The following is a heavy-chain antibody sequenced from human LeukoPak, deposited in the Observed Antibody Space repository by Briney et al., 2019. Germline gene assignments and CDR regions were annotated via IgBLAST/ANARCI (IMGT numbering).Heavy chain of an antibody. D-gene: IGHD5-18*01. CDR1: GGTFSSYA. Sequence: SVEVSCKASGGTFSSYAISWVRQAPGQGLEWMGRIIPILGIANYAQKFQGRVTITADKSTSTAYMELSSLRSEDTAVYYCARVDTAMVIDYWGQGTLVTVSS. CDR2: IIPILGIA. CDR3: ARVDTAMVIDY. J-gene: IGHJ4*02. V-gene: IGHV1-69*04.